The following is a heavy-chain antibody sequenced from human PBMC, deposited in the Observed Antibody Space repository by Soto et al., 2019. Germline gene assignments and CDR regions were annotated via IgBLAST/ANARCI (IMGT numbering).Heavy chain of an antibody. CDR2: VYYSGST. CDR1: GGSISSSSYF. J-gene: IGHJ5*02. Sequence: SETLSLTCSVSGGSISSSSYFWGWIRQPPGKGLEWIGSVYYSGSTYYNPSLKSRVTVSVDTSKNQFSLKLSSVTAADTAVYYCARHPSDFWFDPWGQGTLVTVSS. D-gene: IGHD2-21*02. CDR3: ARHPSDFWFDP. V-gene: IGHV4-39*01.